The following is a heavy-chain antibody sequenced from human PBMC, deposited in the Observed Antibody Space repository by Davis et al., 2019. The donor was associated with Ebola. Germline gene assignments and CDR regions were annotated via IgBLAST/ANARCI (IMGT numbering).Heavy chain of an antibody. J-gene: IGHJ3*02. CDR3: ATDPFGSYYGAGAFDI. CDR1: GYTLTELS. D-gene: IGHD1-26*01. CDR2: FDPEDGET. V-gene: IGHV1-24*01. Sequence: ASVKVSCKVSGYTLTELSMHWVRQAPGKGLEWMGGFDPEDGETIYAQKFQGRVTMTEDTSTDTAYMELSSLRSEDTAVYYCATDPFGSYYGAGAFDIWGQGTMVTVSS.